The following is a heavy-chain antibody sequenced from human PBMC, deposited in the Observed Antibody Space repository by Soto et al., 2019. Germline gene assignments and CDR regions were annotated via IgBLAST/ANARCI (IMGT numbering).Heavy chain of an antibody. Sequence: EVQLLESGGGLVQPGGSLRLSCAASGFTFSSYAMTWVRQAPGAGLQWVSSISGRGESTFHADSVKGRFTISRDNSKNTLTLQLNSLRAEDTAIYYCAKYSSYWDEDYWGQGTLVTVSS. D-gene: IGHD3-22*01. V-gene: IGHV3-23*01. J-gene: IGHJ4*02. CDR3: AKYSSYWDEDY. CDR1: GFTFSSYA. CDR2: ISGRGEST.